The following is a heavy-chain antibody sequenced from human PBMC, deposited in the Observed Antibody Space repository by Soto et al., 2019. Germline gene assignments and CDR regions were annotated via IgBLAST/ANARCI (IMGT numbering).Heavy chain of an antibody. D-gene: IGHD4-17*01. CDR3: AKDKEPDGAWDIDY. CDR1: GFTFSSYA. CDR2: ISGGNGGT. V-gene: IGHV3-23*01. J-gene: IGHJ4*01. Sequence: GGSLRLSCAASGFTFSSYAMSWVRQAPGKGLEWVSSISGGNGGTYSADSVTGRFTISRDISKSTLYLQMNGLRVEDTAIYYCAKDKEPDGAWDIDYWGHGTLVTVSS.